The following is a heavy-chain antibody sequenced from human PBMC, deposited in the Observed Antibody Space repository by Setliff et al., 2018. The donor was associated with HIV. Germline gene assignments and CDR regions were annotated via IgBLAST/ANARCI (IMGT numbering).Heavy chain of an antibody. Sequence: GGSLRLSCAASGFTSGFAFSHYWMHWVRQVPVKGLVWVSRITNDVSATTYADFVKGRFTISRDNAKNMVYLQMNSLRIEDTAVYYCTTGPYNGYSDWGHGTAVTVSS. V-gene: IGHV3-74*01. D-gene: IGHD5-12*01. CDR2: ITNDVSAT. J-gene: IGHJ4*01. CDR1: GFAFSHYW. CDR3: TTGPYNGYSD.